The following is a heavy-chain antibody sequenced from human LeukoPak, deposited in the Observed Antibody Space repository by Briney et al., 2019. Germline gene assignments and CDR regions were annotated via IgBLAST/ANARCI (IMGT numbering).Heavy chain of an antibody. D-gene: IGHD5-18*01. CDR2: IYHSGST. J-gene: IGHJ5*02. CDR3: ARELDTAMAGGWFDP. CDR1: GGSISSSNW. Sequence: SETLSLTCAVSGGSISSSNWWSWVRQPPGRGLEWIGEIYHSGSTNYNPSLKSRVTISVDKSKNQFSLKLSSVTAADTAVYYCARELDTAMAGGWFDPWGQGTLVTVSS. V-gene: IGHV4-4*02.